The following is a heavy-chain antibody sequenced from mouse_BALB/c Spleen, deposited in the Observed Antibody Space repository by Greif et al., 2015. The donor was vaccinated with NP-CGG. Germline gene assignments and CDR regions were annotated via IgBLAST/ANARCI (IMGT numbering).Heavy chain of an antibody. J-gene: IGHJ2*01. Sequence: DVHLVESGGGLVKPGGSLKLSCAASGFTFSSYTMSWVRQTPEKRLEWVATISSGGSYTYYPDSVKGRFTISRDNAKNTLYLQMSSLKSEDTAMYYCTRDQRGYYFDYWGQGTTLTVSS. CDR1: GFTFSSYT. V-gene: IGHV5-6-4*01. CDR2: ISSGGSYT. CDR3: TRDQRGYYFDY.